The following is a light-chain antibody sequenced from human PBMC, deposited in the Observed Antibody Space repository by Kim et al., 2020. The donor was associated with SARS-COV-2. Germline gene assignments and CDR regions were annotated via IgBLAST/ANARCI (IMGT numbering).Light chain of an antibody. CDR3: QQYNSYPT. Sequence: LSASVGNRVTISCRASECISLWLAWYQKKPGKAPKLLIVMASNLQSGVPSRFSGSGSGTDFALTITNLQPDDFATYYCQQYNSYPTFGQGTKLEI. CDR1: ECISLW. J-gene: IGKJ2*01. CDR2: MAS. V-gene: IGKV1-5*03.